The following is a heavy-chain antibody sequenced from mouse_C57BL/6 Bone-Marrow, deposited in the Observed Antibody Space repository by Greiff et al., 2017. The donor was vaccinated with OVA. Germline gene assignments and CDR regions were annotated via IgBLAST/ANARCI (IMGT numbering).Heavy chain of an antibody. V-gene: IGHV5-4*01. J-gene: IGHJ2*01. Sequence: EVKVVESGGGLVKPGGSLKLSCAASGFTFSSYAMSWVRQTPEKRLEWVATISDGGSYTYYPDNVKGRFTISRDNAKNNLYLQMSHLKSEDTAMYYCARDDYYGSSYLQYWGQGTTLTVSS. CDR1: GFTFSSYA. CDR3: ARDDYYGSSYLQY. CDR2: ISDGGSYT. D-gene: IGHD1-1*01.